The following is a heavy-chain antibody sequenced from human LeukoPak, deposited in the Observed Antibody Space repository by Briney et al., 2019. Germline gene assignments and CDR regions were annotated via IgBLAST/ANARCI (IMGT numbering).Heavy chain of an antibody. Sequence: ASVKVSCKASGYTFTSYAMHWVRQAPGQRLEWMGWINTGNGNTKYSQKFQGIVTITRDTSASTAYLELTSLRSEDTAVYCCARFSGAFDIWGQGTMVTVSS. CDR2: INTGNGNT. D-gene: IGHD1-26*01. CDR3: ARFSGAFDI. J-gene: IGHJ3*02. CDR1: GYTFTSYA. V-gene: IGHV1-3*04.